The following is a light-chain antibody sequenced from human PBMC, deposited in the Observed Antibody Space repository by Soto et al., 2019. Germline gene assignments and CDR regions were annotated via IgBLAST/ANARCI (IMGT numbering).Light chain of an antibody. CDR2: GAY. CDR1: QGISRW. Sequence: DIQMTQSPSSVSASVGDRFAITCRASQGISRWLTWYQQKPGKAPKALIFGAYSLQSGVPSRFSGSGSGTDSTLTISSLQPEDFATYYCQQAHSFPITFGQGTRLEIK. J-gene: IGKJ5*01. CDR3: QQAHSFPIT. V-gene: IGKV1-12*01.